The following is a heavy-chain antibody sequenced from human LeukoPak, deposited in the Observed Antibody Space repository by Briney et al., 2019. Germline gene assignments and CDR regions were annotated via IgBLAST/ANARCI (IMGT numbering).Heavy chain of an antibody. J-gene: IGHJ4*02. CDR1: GYTFTDHY. CDR3: ARDHNWGPDY. Sequence: EASVKVSCKALGYTFTDHYFHWLRPAPGQGIEWMGWIHPGRGDTNIAQKFQGRVSLTRDMSISTAYMELSRLTSDDTAVYYCARDHNWGPDYWGQGTLVSVSS. V-gene: IGHV1-2*02. CDR2: IHPGRGDT. D-gene: IGHD7-27*01.